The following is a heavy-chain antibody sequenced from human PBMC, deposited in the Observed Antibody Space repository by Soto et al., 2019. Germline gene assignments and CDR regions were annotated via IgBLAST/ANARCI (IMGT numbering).Heavy chain of an antibody. V-gene: IGHV4-4*02. J-gene: IGHJ4*02. CDR1: GGSISRSNW. CDR3: ARSITFDWLFFDY. CDR2: IYHTGST. D-gene: IGHD3-9*01. Sequence: KPSETLSLTCAVSGGSISRSNWWSWVRQPPGKGLEWIGEIYHTGSTNYNPSLKSRVTISVDKSKNQFPLKLSSVTAADTAVYSCARSITFDWLFFDYWGQGTLVTVSS.